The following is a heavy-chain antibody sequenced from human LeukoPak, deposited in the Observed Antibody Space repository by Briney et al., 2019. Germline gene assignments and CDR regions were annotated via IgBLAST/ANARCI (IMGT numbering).Heavy chain of an antibody. CDR2: ISSSSNYR. D-gene: IGHD1-26*01. CDR3: ARDGSYNGNAY. J-gene: IGHJ4*02. Sequence: GGSLTLSCAASRFPFNSYRMMCVRQARGGGRDWVSSISSSSNYRYYADSAKDRFTSSRDNAKNSPYLQMNSLRAEDTAVYYCARDGSYNGNAYGGQGTLVTLSS. V-gene: IGHV3-21*01. CDR1: RFPFNSYR.